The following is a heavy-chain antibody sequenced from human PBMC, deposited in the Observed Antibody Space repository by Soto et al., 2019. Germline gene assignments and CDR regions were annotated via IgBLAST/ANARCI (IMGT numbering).Heavy chain of an antibody. D-gene: IGHD1-26*01. V-gene: IGHV3-7*05. Sequence: GGSLRLSCAASGFTFSSYWMSWVRQAPGKGLEWVANIKQDGSEKYYVDSVKGRFTISRDNAKNSLYLQMNSLRAEDTAVYYCARDQWGEGNWFDPWGQGTLVTVSS. CDR1: GFTFSSYW. J-gene: IGHJ5*02. CDR2: IKQDGSEK. CDR3: ARDQWGEGNWFDP.